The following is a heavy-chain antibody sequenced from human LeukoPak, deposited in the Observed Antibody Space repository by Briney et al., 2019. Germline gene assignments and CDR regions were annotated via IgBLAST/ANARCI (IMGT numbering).Heavy chain of an antibody. CDR2: INTDSGNP. CDR3: AIYYGDYGFDY. D-gene: IGHD4-17*01. CDR1: GYTFTSYA. Sequence: ASVKVSCKASGYTFTSYAMNWVRQAPGQGLEWMGWINTDSGNPTFAQGFTGRFVFSLDTSVSTAYLQINSLKAEDTAVYYCAIYYGDYGFDYWGQGTLVTVSS. V-gene: IGHV7-4-1*02. J-gene: IGHJ4*02.